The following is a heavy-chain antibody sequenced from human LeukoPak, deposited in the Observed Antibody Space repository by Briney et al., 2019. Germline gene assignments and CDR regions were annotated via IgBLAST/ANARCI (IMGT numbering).Heavy chain of an antibody. D-gene: IGHD2-21*02. CDR2: INHSGRT. V-gene: IGHV4-34*01. Sequence: SETLSLTCAVYGGSFSGYYWSWVRQPPGKGLEWIGEINHSGRTNYNPSLKSRVTISVDTSKNQFSLKLSSVTAADTAVYYCARGPPTAFLDYWGQGTLVTVSS. CDR3: ARGPPTAFLDY. CDR1: GGSFSGYY. J-gene: IGHJ4*02.